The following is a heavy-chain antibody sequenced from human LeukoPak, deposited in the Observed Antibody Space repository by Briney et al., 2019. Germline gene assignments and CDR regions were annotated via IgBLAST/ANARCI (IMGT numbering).Heavy chain of an antibody. D-gene: IGHD2-2*02. J-gene: IGHJ3*02. Sequence: GGSLRLSCAASGFTFSSYAMSWVRQAPGKGLEWVSSISSSSSYIYYADSVKGRFTISRDNAKNSLYLQMNSLRAEDTAVYYCARAPIGYCSSTSCYRHADGAFDIWGQGTTVTVSS. V-gene: IGHV3-21*01. CDR1: GFTFSSYA. CDR2: ISSSSSYI. CDR3: ARAPIGYCSSTSCYRHADGAFDI.